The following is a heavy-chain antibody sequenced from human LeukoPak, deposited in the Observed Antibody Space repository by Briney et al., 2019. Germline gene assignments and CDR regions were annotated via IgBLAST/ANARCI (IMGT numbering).Heavy chain of an antibody. Sequence: PGGSLRLSCAASGFTFSSYWMSWVRQAPGKGLEWVADIKQDGSERYYVDSVKGRFTISRDSAKNSLYLQIDSLRAEDTAVYYCTTETYRRFDYWGQGTLVTVSS. CDR2: IKQDGSER. V-gene: IGHV3-7*01. CDR1: GFTFSSYW. CDR3: TTETYRRFDY. J-gene: IGHJ4*02.